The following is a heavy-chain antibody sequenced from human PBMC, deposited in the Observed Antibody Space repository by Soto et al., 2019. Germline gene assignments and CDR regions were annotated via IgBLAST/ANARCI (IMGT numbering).Heavy chain of an antibody. Sequence: GASVKVSCKASRYTFTNYGITWVRQAPGQGLEWMGWISPYNGNTNYAQKVQGRVTMSTDTSTGTAYLELRSLRSDDTAVYYCARGPESRSTAYFDYWGQGTQVTVSS. D-gene: IGHD2-2*01. CDR1: RYTFTNYG. V-gene: IGHV1-18*01. CDR3: ARGPESRSTAYFDY. J-gene: IGHJ4*02. CDR2: ISPYNGNT.